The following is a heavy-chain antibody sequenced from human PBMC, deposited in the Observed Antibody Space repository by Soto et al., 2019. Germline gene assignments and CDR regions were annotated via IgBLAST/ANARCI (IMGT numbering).Heavy chain of an antibody. CDR1: GYTFTSYG. J-gene: IGHJ5*02. D-gene: IGHD2-2*01. CDR3: AREQGYCSSTSCYANWFDP. V-gene: IGHV1-46*01. Sequence: QVQLVQSGAEVKKPGASVKVSCKASGYTFTSYGISWVRQAPGQGLEWMGIINPSGGSTSYAQKFQGRVTMTRDTSTSTVYMELSSLRSEDTAVYYCAREQGYCSSTSCYANWFDPWGQGTLVTVSS. CDR2: INPSGGST.